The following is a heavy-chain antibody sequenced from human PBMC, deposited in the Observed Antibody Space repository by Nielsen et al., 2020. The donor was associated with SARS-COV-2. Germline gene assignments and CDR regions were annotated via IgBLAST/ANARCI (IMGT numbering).Heavy chain of an antibody. Sequence: SETLFLTCTVSGGSISSYYWSWIRQHPGKGLEWIGYIYYSGSTYYNPSLKSRVTISVDKSKNQFSLKLSSVTAADTAVYYCARDDQYYYGSGSYFYWGQGTLVTVSS. CDR1: GGSISSYY. D-gene: IGHD3-10*01. J-gene: IGHJ4*02. CDR3: ARDDQYYYGSGSYFY. V-gene: IGHV4-59*12. CDR2: IYYSGST.